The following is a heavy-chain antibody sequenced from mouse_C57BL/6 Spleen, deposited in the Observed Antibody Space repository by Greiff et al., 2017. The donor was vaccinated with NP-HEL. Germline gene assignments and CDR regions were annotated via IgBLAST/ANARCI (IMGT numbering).Heavy chain of an antibody. CDR3: AREGTYDYDAGFAY. J-gene: IGHJ3*01. CDR1: GFTFSDYY. Sequence: DVQLVESEGGLVQPGSSMKLSCTASGFTFSDYYMAWVRQVPEKGLEWVANINYDGSSTYYLDSLKSRFIISRDNAKNILYLQMSSLKSEDTATYYCAREGTYDYDAGFAYWGQGTLVTVSA. V-gene: IGHV5-16*01. CDR2: INYDGSST. D-gene: IGHD2-4*01.